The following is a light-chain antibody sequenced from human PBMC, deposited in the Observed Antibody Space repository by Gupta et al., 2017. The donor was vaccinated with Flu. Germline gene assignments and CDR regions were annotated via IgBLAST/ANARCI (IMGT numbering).Light chain of an antibody. CDR3: QQEKNRPIT. J-gene: IGKJ4*01. CDR2: GAF. Sequence: EIVMTQSPATLSVSPGERATLSCRASQSVSTNLAWYQQTPGQAPRLLIFGAFTRATGIPARFSGSGSGTEFTLTISSRQSEDFAIYYCQQEKNRPITFGGGTRVEIK. V-gene: IGKV3-15*01. CDR1: QSVSTN.